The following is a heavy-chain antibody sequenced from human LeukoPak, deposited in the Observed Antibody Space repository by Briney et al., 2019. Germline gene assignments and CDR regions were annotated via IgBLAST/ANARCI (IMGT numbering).Heavy chain of an antibody. CDR1: EFTFSTYG. J-gene: IGHJ4*02. CDR3: TRGVGYQYYFDY. Sequence: GGSLRLSCAASEFTFSTYGMHWVRQAPGKGLEWVAIIWYDGSKAYYADSVKGRFTISRDSSRNTLYLQMNSLRAEDTAVYYCTRGVGYQYYFDYWGQGTLVTVSS. D-gene: IGHD2-15*01. V-gene: IGHV3-33*01. CDR2: IWYDGSKA.